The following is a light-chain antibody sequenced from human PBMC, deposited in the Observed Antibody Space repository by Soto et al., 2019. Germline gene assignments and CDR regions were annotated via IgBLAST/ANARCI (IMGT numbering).Light chain of an antibody. CDR3: QQRSNWPPIT. J-gene: IGKJ5*01. Sequence: EIVLTQSPATLSLSPGEIATLSCRASQSVSSYLAWYQQKPGQAPRLLIYDASNRATGIPARFSGSGSGTDFTLTISSLEPEDFAVYYCQQRSNWPPITFGQGTRREIK. CDR1: QSVSSY. V-gene: IGKV3-11*01. CDR2: DAS.